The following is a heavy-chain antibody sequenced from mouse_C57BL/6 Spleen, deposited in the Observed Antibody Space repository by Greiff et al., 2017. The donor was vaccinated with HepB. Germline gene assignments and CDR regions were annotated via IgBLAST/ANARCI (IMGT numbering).Heavy chain of an antibody. D-gene: IGHD1-1*01. J-gene: IGHJ4*01. Sequence: EVQLKQSGPELVKPGASVKISCKASGYSFTGYYMNWVKQSPEKSLEWIGEINPSTGGTTYNQKFKAKATLTVDKSSSTAYMQLKSLTSEDSAVYYCARSPITTVDAMDYWGQGTSVTVSS. CDR2: INPSTGGT. V-gene: IGHV1-42*01. CDR3: ARSPITTVDAMDY. CDR1: GYSFTGYY.